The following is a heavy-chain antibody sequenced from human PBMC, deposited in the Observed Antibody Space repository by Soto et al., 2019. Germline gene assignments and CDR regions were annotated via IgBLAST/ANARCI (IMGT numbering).Heavy chain of an antibody. CDR1: GYTFSSYG. V-gene: IGHV1-18*01. J-gene: IGHJ4*02. CDR2: ISIYNDNI. CDR3: ARGKQGYYESSGFYSFDY. D-gene: IGHD3-22*01. Sequence: SVKVSCKASGYTFSSYGISWVRQAPRQGPEWMGWISIYNDNIKYAQKLQGRVTMTTDTSTSTAYMELRSLRSDDTAVYYCARGKQGYYESSGFYSFDYWGQGTLVTVSS.